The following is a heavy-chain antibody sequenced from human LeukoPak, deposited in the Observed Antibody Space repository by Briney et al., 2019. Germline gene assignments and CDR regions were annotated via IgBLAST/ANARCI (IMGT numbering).Heavy chain of an antibody. V-gene: IGHV4-30-2*01. J-gene: IGHJ2*01. Sequence: SETLSLTCAVSGGSISSGGYSWSWIRQPPGKGLEWIGYIYHSGSTYYNPSLKSRVTISVDRSKNQFSLKLSSVTAADTAVYYCARVLGLQLERPGYWYFDLWGRGTLVTVSS. CDR1: GGSISSGGYS. D-gene: IGHD1-1*01. CDR2: IYHSGST. CDR3: ARVLGLQLERPGYWYFDL.